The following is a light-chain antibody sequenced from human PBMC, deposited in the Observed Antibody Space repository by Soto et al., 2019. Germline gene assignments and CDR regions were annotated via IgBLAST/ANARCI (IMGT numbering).Light chain of an antibody. Sequence: EIVLTQSPATLSLSPGERATLSCRASQTVSTYLAWYQQKPGQAPRLLIYDASKRATDIPARFSGSGSGTDFTLTISSLEPEDFAVYYCQQRSNWPAITFGQGTRLEIK. J-gene: IGKJ5*01. CDR2: DAS. CDR1: QTVSTY. CDR3: QQRSNWPAIT. V-gene: IGKV3-11*01.